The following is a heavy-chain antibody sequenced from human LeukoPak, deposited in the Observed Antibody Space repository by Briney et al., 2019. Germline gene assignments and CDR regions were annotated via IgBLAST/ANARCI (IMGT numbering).Heavy chain of an antibody. CDR3: AKDSSGLVPALLYRLVIWDY. CDR1: GFTVSSNY. Sequence: GGSLRLSCAASGFTVSSNYMSWVRQAPGKGLEWVSAISGSGGSTYYADSVKGRFTISRDNSKNTLYLQMNSLRAEDTAVYYCAKDSSGLVPALLYRLVIWDYWGQGTLVTVSS. V-gene: IGHV3-23*01. J-gene: IGHJ4*02. CDR2: ISGSGGST. D-gene: IGHD2-2*01.